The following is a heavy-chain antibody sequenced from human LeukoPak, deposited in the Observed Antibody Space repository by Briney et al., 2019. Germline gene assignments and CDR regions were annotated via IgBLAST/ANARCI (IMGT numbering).Heavy chain of an antibody. Sequence: PGGSLRLSCAASGFTFSDYYMSWIRQAPGKGLEWVSYISSSGSTIYYADSVKGRFTISRDNAKNSLYLQMNSLRAEDTAVYYCARCVVREAVAPHFDYWGQGTLVTVSS. CDR1: GFTFSDYY. CDR2: ISSSGSTI. D-gene: IGHD3-10*01. J-gene: IGHJ4*02. CDR3: ARCVVREAVAPHFDY. V-gene: IGHV3-11*01.